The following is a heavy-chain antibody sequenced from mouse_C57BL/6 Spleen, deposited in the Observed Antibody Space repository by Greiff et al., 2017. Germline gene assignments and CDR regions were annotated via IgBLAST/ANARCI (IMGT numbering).Heavy chain of an antibody. D-gene: IGHD1-1*01. J-gene: IGHJ3*01. V-gene: IGHV5-9*01. Sequence: EVHLVESGGGLVKPGGSLILSCAASGFTFSSYTLSWVRQTPVKRLEWVATISGGGGNTYYPDSVKGRFTISRDNAKKTLYLQMSRLRAEETALYYGARLGDYSWFAYWGQGTLVTVSA. CDR2: ISGGGGNT. CDR3: ARLGDYSWFAY. CDR1: GFTFSSYT.